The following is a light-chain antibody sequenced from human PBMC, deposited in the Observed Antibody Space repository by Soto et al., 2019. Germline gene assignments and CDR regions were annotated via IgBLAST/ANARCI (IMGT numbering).Light chain of an antibody. CDR2: TAS. CDR1: QSISNH. Sequence: DIQMTQSPSSLSASVEDRVIITCRASQSISNHLNWYQQKPGKAPKLLIYTASNLESGVPSRFSGSGSGTDFTLTITSLQSEDFATYYCQQYYSYPRTFGQGTKVDIK. V-gene: IGKV1-39*01. J-gene: IGKJ1*01. CDR3: QQYYSYPRT.